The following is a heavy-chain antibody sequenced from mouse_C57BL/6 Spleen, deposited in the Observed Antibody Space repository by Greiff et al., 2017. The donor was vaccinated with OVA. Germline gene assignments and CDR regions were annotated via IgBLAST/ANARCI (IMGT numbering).Heavy chain of an antibody. V-gene: IGHV1-26*01. Sequence: VQLQQSGPELVKPGASVKISCKASGYTFTDYYMNWVKQSHGQSLEWIGDINPNNGGTSYNQKFKGKATLTVDTSSSTAYMELRSLTSEDSAVYYGAGGRDYYGSDWYFDVWGTGTTVTVSS. J-gene: IGHJ1*03. CDR3: AGGRDYYGSDWYFDV. CDR2: INPNNGGT. CDR1: GYTFTDYY. D-gene: IGHD1-1*01.